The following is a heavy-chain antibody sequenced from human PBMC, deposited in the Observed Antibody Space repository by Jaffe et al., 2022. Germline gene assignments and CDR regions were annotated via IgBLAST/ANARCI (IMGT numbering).Heavy chain of an antibody. J-gene: IGHJ4*02. D-gene: IGHD6-19*01. CDR2: VFYSGTT. CDR3: AREDRYSSGCADY. V-gene: IGHV4-61*01. CDR1: GGSVSSGSYY. Sequence: QVQLQESGPGLVKPSETLSLTCSVSGGSVSSGSYYWSWIRQPPGKGLEWIGYVFYSGTTNYNPSLKSRVSISVDMSKNQFSLKLSPVTAADTAVYYCAREDRYSSGCADYWGQGALVTVSS.